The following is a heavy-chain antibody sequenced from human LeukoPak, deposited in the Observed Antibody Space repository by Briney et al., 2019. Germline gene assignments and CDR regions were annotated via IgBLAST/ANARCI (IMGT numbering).Heavy chain of an antibody. CDR2: IIPIFGTA. CDR1: GYTFTSYA. Sequence: SVKVSCKASGYTFTSYAISWVRQAPGQGLEWMGGIIPIFGTANYAQKFQGRVTITADKSTSTAYMELSSLRSEDTAVYYCASYTIFGVVIRDYWGQGTLVTVSS. V-gene: IGHV1-69*06. D-gene: IGHD3-3*01. J-gene: IGHJ4*02. CDR3: ASYTIFGVVIRDY.